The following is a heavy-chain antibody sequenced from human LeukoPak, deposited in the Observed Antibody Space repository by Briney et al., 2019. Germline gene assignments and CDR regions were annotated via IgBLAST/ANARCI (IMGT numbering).Heavy chain of an antibody. CDR1: GYTFTGYY. CDR2: INPNSGGT. J-gene: IGHJ4*02. Sequence: GASVKVSCKASGYTFTGYYMHWVRQAPGQGLEWMGWINPNSGGTNYAQKFQGRVTMTRDTSISTAYMELSSLRSEDTAVYYCARTSRDGYTRAGYFDYWGQGTLVTVSS. CDR3: ARTSRDGYTRAGYFDY. V-gene: IGHV1-2*02. D-gene: IGHD5-24*01.